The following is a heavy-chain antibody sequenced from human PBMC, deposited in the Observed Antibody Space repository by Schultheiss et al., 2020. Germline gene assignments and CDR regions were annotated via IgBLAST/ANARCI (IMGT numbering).Heavy chain of an antibody. CDR3: ARAARTSCYHVDI. CDR1: GYTFTGYY. D-gene: IGHD2-2*01. Sequence: ASVKVSCKASGYTFTGYYMHWVRQAPGQGLEWMGWMNPNSGNTGYAQKVQGRATMTTDTSTSTAYLELRSLRSDDTAVYYCARAARTSCYHVDIWGQGTMVTVSS. CDR2: MNPNSGNT. J-gene: IGHJ3*02. V-gene: IGHV1-2*02.